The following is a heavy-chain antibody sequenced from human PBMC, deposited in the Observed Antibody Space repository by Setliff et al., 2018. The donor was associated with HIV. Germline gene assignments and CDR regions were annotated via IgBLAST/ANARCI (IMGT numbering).Heavy chain of an antibody. CDR2: ISGYNGDT. CDR3: ARGVYSGYEP. Sequence: GASVKVSCKASGYTFSSYGISWVRQAPGQGLEWVGWISGYNGDTNYAQKFQGRVTMTTDTSASTAYMELSSLRSEDTAVYYCARGVYSGYEPWGQGTLVTVSS. D-gene: IGHD5-12*01. V-gene: IGHV1-18*01. CDR1: GYTFSSYG. J-gene: IGHJ5*02.